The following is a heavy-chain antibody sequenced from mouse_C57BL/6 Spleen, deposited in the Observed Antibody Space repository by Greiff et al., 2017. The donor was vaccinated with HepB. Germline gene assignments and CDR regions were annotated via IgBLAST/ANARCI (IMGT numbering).Heavy chain of an antibody. D-gene: IGHD4-1*01. J-gene: IGHJ2*01. Sequence: EVKVEESGEGLVKPGGSLKLSCAASGFTFSSYAMSWVRQTPEKRLEWVAYISSGGDYIYYADTVKGRFTISRDNARNTLYLQMSSLKSEDTAMYYCTRDPGTKDFDYWGQGTTLTVSS. CDR3: TRDPGTKDFDY. CDR1: GFTFSSYA. CDR2: ISSGGDYI. V-gene: IGHV5-9-1*02.